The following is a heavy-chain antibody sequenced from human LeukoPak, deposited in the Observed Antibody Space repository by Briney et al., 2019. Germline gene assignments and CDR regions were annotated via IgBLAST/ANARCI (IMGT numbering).Heavy chain of an antibody. D-gene: IGHD3-9*01. Sequence: PSETLSLTCTVSGGSISSYYWSWIRQPPGKGLEWIGYIYYSGSTNYNPSLKSRVTISVDTSKNQFSLKLSSVTAADTAVYYCSRNFYDILISGGYYYYMDVWGKGTTVTVSS. CDR2: IYYSGST. CDR1: GGSISSYY. J-gene: IGHJ6*03. CDR3: SRNFYDILISGGYYYYMDV. V-gene: IGHV4-59*01.